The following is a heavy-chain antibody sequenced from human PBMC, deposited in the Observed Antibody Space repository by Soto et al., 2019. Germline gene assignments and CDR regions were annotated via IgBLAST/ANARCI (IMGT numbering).Heavy chain of an antibody. V-gene: IGHV3-11*01. J-gene: IGHJ4*02. CDR3: ASGTNGAFFVY. CDR1: GFTFSDYY. D-gene: IGHD2-8*01. Sequence: QVQLVESGGGLVKPGGSLRLSCAASGFTFSDYYMSWIRQAPGEGLEWVSYISSRSSTIFYADSVKGRLTISRDNVKNSQYLQMNSLRADDTAVYYCASGTNGAFFVYWCQGILVTVSS. CDR2: ISSRSSTI.